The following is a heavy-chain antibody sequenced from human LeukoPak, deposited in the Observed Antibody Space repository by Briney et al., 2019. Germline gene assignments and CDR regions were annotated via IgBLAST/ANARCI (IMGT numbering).Heavy chain of an antibody. CDR3: ARVGEYGSGSYLLY. J-gene: IGHJ4*02. CDR1: GYTFTTYY. V-gene: IGHV1-46*01. Sequence: ASVKVSCKASGYTFTTYYVHWVRQAPGQGLEWMGIINPSGGSTTYAQKFRGRLTMTRDTSISTAYMELSRLTSDDTAVYYCARVGEYGSGSYLLYWGQGTLVTVSS. CDR2: INPSGGST. D-gene: IGHD3-10*01.